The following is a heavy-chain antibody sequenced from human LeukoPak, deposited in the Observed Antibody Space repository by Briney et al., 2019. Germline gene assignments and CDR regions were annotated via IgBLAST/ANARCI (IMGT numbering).Heavy chain of an antibody. J-gene: IGHJ1*01. Sequence: PSETLSLTCTVSGGSISSYYWSWIRQPPGKGLEWIGTIFNSGNTHYNPSLKSRVTISVDTSKNQFSLNLSSVTAADTAAYYCARPYSSGWNHMADFQYWGQGTLVTVSS. D-gene: IGHD6-19*01. CDR1: GGSISSYY. CDR2: IFNSGNT. CDR3: ARPYSSGWNHMADFQY. V-gene: IGHV4-59*05.